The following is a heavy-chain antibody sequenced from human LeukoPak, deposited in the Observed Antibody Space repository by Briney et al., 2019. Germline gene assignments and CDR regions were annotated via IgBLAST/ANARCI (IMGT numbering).Heavy chain of an antibody. J-gene: IGHJ4*02. V-gene: IGHV3-23*01. CDR3: AKAFDMIVAYYFDY. CDR1: GFTFSSYA. CDR2: ISGSGGST. Sequence: GGPLRLSCAAFGFTFSSYAMSWVRQAPGKGLEWVSAISGSGGSTYYADSVKGRFTISRDNSKNTLYLQMNSLRAEDTAVYYCAKAFDMIVAYYFDYWGQGTLVTVSS. D-gene: IGHD3-22*01.